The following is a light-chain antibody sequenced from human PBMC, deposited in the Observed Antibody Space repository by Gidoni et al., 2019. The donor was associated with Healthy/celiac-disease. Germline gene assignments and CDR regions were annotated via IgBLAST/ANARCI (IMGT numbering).Light chain of an antibody. Sequence: EIVLTQSPGTLSLSPGERATLSCRASQSISSSYLAWYQQKPGQAPRLLIYGASSRATGIPDRFSGSGSGTDFTLTLSRLEPEDFAVYYCQQYGSSPRFTFGGXTKVEIK. J-gene: IGKJ4*01. CDR2: GAS. V-gene: IGKV3-20*01. CDR3: QQYGSSPRFT. CDR1: QSISSSY.